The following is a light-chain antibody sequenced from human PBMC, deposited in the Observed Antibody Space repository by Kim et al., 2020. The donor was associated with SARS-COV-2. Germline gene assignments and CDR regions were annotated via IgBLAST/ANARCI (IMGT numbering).Light chain of an antibody. CDR1: SSDVGGYNY. CDR2: EVS. CDR3: SSYAGSSVV. Sequence: PGQSVTIACTGSSSDVGGYNYGSWYQQHPGKAPKRMIYEVSKRPSGVPDRFSGSKSGNTASLTVSGLQAEDEADYYCSSYAGSSVVFGGGTQLTVL. V-gene: IGLV2-8*01. J-gene: IGLJ2*01.